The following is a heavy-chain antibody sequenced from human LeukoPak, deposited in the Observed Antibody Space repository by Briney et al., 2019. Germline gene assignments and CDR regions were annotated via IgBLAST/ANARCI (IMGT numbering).Heavy chain of an antibody. D-gene: IGHD5-24*01. CDR3: RMAAHYPIFDY. J-gene: IGHJ4*02. Sequence: SETLSLTCAVYGGSFSGYYWSWIRQPPGKGLEWIGEINHSGSTNYNPSLKSRVTISVDTSKNQFSLKLSSVTAADTAVYYCRMAAHYPIFDYWGQGTLVTVSS. CDR2: INHSGST. CDR1: GGSFSGYY. V-gene: IGHV4-34*01.